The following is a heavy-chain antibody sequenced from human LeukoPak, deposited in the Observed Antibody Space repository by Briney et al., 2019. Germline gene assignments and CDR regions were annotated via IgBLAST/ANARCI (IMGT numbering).Heavy chain of an antibody. Sequence: PSETLSLTCTVSGGSISSYYWSWIRQLAGKGLEWIGRIYTSGSTNYNPSLKSRVTMSVDTSKNQFSLKLSSVTAADTAVYYCARGKIAASRGAFDIWGQGTMVTVSS. J-gene: IGHJ3*02. CDR2: IYTSGST. D-gene: IGHD6-13*01. CDR3: ARGKIAASRGAFDI. V-gene: IGHV4-4*07. CDR1: GGSISSYY.